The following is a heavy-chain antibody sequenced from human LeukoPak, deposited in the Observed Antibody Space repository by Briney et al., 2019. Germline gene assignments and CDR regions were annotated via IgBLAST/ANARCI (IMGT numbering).Heavy chain of an antibody. Sequence: SVKVSCKASGGTFSSYTIGWVRQAPGQGLEWMGGIIPVFDTPNYAQKFQGRVTITADESTSTAYMELSSLRSEDTAVYFCARPADHYYYENRFDYWGQGTLVTVSS. V-gene: IGHV1-69*13. J-gene: IGHJ4*02. CDR1: GGTFSSYT. CDR3: ARPADHYYYENRFDY. CDR2: IIPVFDTP. D-gene: IGHD3-22*01.